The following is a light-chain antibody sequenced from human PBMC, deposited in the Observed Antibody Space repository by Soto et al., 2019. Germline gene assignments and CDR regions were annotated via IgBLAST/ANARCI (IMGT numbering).Light chain of an antibody. CDR2: VGS. J-gene: IGLJ2*01. CDR1: SSDVGSYNL. Sequence: QSVLTQPASVSGSPGQSITISCTGTSSDVGSYNLVSWYQQHPGKAPKLMIYVGSKRPSGVSNRFSGSKSGNTASLTISGLQAEDEADYYCCSYAGSVVFGGGTKLTVL. V-gene: IGLV2-23*01. CDR3: CSYAGSVV.